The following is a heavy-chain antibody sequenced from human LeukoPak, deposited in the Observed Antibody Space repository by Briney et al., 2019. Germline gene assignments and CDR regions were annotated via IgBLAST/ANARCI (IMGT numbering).Heavy chain of an antibody. V-gene: IGHV4-30-4*01. D-gene: IGHD4-11*01. CDR3: ARGVGYSNYEFWFDP. Sequence: SETLSLTCTVSGGSISSGDYYWSWIRQPPGRGLEWIGYIYYSGSTYYNPSLKSRVTISVDTSKNQFSLKLSSVTAADTAVYYCARGVGYSNYEFWFDPWGQGTLVTVSS. J-gene: IGHJ5*02. CDR1: GGSISSGDYY. CDR2: IYYSGST.